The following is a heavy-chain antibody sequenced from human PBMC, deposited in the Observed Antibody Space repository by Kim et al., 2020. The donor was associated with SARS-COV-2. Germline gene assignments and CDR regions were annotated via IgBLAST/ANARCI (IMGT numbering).Heavy chain of an antibody. Sequence: SETLSLTCAVYGGSFSGYYWSWIRQPPGKGLEWIGEINHSGSTNYNPSLKSRVTISVDTSKNQFSLKLSSVTAADTAVYYCARGGVRSGYCHRRPFDYWGQGTLVTVSS. V-gene: IGHV4-34*01. CDR3: ARGGVRSGYCHRRPFDY. D-gene: IGHD3-3*01. J-gene: IGHJ4*02. CDR1: GGSFSGYY. CDR2: INHSGST.